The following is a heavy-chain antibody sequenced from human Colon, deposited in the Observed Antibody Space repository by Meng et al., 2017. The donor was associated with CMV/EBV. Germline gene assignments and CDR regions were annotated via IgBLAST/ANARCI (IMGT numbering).Heavy chain of an antibody. CDR3: ATARSGCSSDSCFLEN. CDR2: MFHSGDT. Sequence: VSISCGTWWNCVRQSPGRGLEWIVGMFHSGDTNYDPSLRRRMSISFDRSKNQVSLILRSVTAADSAVYYCATARSGCSSDSCFLENWGRGTLVTVSS. CDR1: VSISCGTW. D-gene: IGHD3-3*01. J-gene: IGHJ4*02. V-gene: IGHV4-4*02.